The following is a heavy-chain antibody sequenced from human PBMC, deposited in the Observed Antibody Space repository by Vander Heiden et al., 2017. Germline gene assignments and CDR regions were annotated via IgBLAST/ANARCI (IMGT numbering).Heavy chain of an antibody. CDR2: ISDSAGTT. CDR3: AKEALLAGRPFDP. D-gene: IGHD2-15*01. Sequence: ELQLLESGGGLVQPGGSLRLSCAAPGPPFSNYAMSWVRKAPGKGLEWVSAISDSAGTTYYADSVKGRFTISRDNSKNTLYLQVNSLRAEDTAVYYCAKEALLAGRPFDPWGQGTLVTVSS. CDR1: GPPFSNYA. J-gene: IGHJ5*02. V-gene: IGHV3-23*01.